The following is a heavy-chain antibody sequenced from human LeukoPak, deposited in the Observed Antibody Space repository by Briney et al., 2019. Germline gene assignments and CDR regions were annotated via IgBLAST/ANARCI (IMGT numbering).Heavy chain of an antibody. CDR1: GGSISSYY. J-gene: IGHJ3*02. D-gene: IGHD2-15*01. Sequence: PSESLSLTCTDSGGSISSYYWNWIRQPAGKGLEWIGRIYTSGSTNYNPSLKSRVTMSVDTSKNQFSLKLSSVTAADTAVYYCAVAYEVAATRTAFDIWGQGTMVTVSS. CDR3: AVAYEVAATRTAFDI. CDR2: IYTSGST. V-gene: IGHV4-4*07.